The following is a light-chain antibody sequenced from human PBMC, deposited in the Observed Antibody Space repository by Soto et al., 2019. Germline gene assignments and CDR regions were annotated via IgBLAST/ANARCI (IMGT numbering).Light chain of an antibody. CDR2: DVS. J-gene: IGLJ2*01. V-gene: IGLV2-14*01. Sequence: QSALTQPASVSGSPGQSITISCTGTTSDVGAYNYVSWYQQHPGEAPRLMIYDVSYRPSGVSNRFSGSKSGNTASLTISGLRAEGEADYYCSSYSSISYVIFGGGTQLTVL. CDR3: SSYSSISYVI. CDR1: TSDVGAYNY.